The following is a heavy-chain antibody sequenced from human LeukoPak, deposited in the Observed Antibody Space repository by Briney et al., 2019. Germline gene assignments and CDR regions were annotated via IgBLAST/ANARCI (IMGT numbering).Heavy chain of an antibody. D-gene: IGHD3-22*01. CDR3: ARDVVGYYDSSGYYLSASDI. V-gene: IGHV3-23*01. Sequence: GGSLRLSCEASGFTFKTYGMNWVRQAPGKGLEWVSSISGGGAETYYADSVKGRFTISRDNSKDTLYLQMNTLRAEDTAVYYCARDVVGYYDSSGYYLSASDIWGQGTMVTVSS. CDR1: GFTFKTYG. J-gene: IGHJ3*02. CDR2: ISGGGAET.